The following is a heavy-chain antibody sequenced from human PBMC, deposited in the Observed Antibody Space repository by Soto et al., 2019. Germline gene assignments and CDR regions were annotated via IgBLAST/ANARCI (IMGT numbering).Heavy chain of an antibody. J-gene: IGHJ4*02. CDR3: ARDRVVAGIGEVDY. CDR2: ISYDGSNK. CDR1: GFTFSSYA. D-gene: IGHD6-19*01. V-gene: IGHV3-30-3*01. Sequence: QVQLVESGGGVVQPGRSLRLSCAASGFTFSSYAMHWVRQAPGEGLEWEAVISYDGSNKYYGDSVKGRFTISRDNSKNTLYLQMNSLRVEDTAVYYCARDRVVAGIGEVDYWGQGTLVTVSS.